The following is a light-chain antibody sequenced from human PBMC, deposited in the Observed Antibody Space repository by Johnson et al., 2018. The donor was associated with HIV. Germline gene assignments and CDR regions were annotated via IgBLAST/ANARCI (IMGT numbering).Light chain of an antibody. CDR1: SSNIGNNY. CDR3: GPGDSSLSAAYV. Sequence: QSVLTQPPSVSAAPGQKVTISCSGSSSNIGNNYVSWYQQLPGTAPKLLIYENNKRPSGIPDRFSGSKSGTSATLGITGLQTGDEADYYCGPGDSSLSAAYVFGTGTKVTVL. J-gene: IGLJ1*01. CDR2: ENN. V-gene: IGLV1-51*02.